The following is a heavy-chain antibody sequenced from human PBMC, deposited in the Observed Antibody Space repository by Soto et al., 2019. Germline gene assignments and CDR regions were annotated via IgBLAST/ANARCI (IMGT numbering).Heavy chain of an antibody. CDR1: GFTFSSYA. CDR3: AKGLRYLNYIDY. V-gene: IGHV3-23*01. Sequence: GGSLRLSCAASGFTFSSYAMSWARQAPGKGLEWVSAISGSGGSTYYADSVKGRFTISRDNSKNTLYLQMNSLRAEDTAVYYCAKGLRYLNYIDYWGQGTLVTVSS. D-gene: IGHD3-9*01. J-gene: IGHJ4*02. CDR2: ISGSGGST.